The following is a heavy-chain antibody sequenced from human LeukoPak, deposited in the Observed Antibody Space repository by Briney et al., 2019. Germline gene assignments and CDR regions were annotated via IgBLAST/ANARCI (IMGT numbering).Heavy chain of an antibody. Sequence: ASVKVSCKTSGYTFTGYYMHWVRQAPGQGLEWMGWINPNSGGTDYAQKFQGRVTMTRDTSISTAYMELSRLRSDDTAVYYCARILAAAGRDYWGQGTLVTVSS. CDR1: GYTFTGYY. V-gene: IGHV1-2*02. D-gene: IGHD6-13*01. CDR3: ARILAAAGRDY. J-gene: IGHJ4*02. CDR2: INPNSGGT.